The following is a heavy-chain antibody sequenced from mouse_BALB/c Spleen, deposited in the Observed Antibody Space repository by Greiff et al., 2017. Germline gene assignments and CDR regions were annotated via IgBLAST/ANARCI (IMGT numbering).Heavy chain of an antibody. J-gene: IGHJ4*01. CDR3: ARSRITTATHAMDY. Sequence: DVQLQESGPELVKPGASVKISCKASGYTFTDYNMHWVKQSHGKSLEWIGYIYPYNGGTGYNQKFKSKATLTVDNSSSTAYMELRSLTSEDSAVYYCARSRITTATHAMDYWGQGTSVTVSS. D-gene: IGHD1-2*01. CDR1: GYTFTDYN. CDR2: IYPYNGGT. V-gene: IGHV1S29*02.